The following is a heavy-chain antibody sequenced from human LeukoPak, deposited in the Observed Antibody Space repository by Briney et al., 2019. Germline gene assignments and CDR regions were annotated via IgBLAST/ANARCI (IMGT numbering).Heavy chain of an antibody. Sequence: GGSLRLSCAASGFTFSSYAMSWVRQAPGKGLEWVSAISGSGGSTYYADSVKGQFTISRDNSKNTLYLQMNSLRAEDTAVYYCAKDLSEGVAVAGTSDAFDIWGQGTMVTVSS. J-gene: IGHJ3*02. V-gene: IGHV3-23*01. CDR3: AKDLSEGVAVAGTSDAFDI. D-gene: IGHD6-19*01. CDR2: ISGSGGST. CDR1: GFTFSSYA.